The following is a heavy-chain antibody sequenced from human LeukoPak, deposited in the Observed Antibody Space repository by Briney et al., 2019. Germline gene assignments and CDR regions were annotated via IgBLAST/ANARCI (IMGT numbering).Heavy chain of an antibody. Sequence: GGSLRLSCAAPGFTFSNAWMSWVRQAPGKGLEWVGRIKSKTDGGTTDYAAPVKGRFTISRDDSKNTLYLQMNSLKTEDTAVYYCTTLGIAVAEDYYYYMDVWGKGTTVTVSS. J-gene: IGHJ6*03. V-gene: IGHV3-15*01. CDR3: TTLGIAVAEDYYYYMDV. CDR1: GFTFSNAW. CDR2: IKSKTDGGTT. D-gene: IGHD6-19*01.